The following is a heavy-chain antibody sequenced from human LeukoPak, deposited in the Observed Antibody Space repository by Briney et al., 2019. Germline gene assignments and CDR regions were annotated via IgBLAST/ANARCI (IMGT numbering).Heavy chain of an antibody. CDR3: ARVPMRLWPREDY. CDR2: INHSGNT. CDR1: GGSFGADY. D-gene: IGHD3-16*01. J-gene: IGHJ4*02. V-gene: IGHV4-34*01. Sequence: SETLSLTCAVYGGSFGADYWSWIRQPPGRGLEWIGEINHSGNTRYNPSLKSRVIISVDTSKNQFSLKLSSVTAADTAMYYCARVPMRLWPREDYWGQGTLVTVSS.